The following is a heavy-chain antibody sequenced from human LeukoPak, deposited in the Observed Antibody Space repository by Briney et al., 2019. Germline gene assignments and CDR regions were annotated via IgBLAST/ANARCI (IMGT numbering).Heavy chain of an antibody. Sequence: SETLSLTCTVSGGSISSSSYYWGWIRQPPGKGLEWSGSIYYSGSTYYNPSLKSRVTISVDTSKNQFSLKLGSVTAADTAVYYCVRLRSIGEFRDYWGQGTLVTVSS. CDR3: VRLRSIGEFRDY. CDR1: GGSISSSSYY. V-gene: IGHV4-39*01. CDR2: IYYSGST. J-gene: IGHJ4*02. D-gene: IGHD3-10*01.